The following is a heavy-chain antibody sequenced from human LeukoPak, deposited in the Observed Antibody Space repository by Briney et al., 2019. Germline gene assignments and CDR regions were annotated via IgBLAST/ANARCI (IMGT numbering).Heavy chain of an antibody. Sequence: SVKVSCKASGGTFSSYAISWVRQAPGQGLEWMGGIIPIFGTANYAQKFQGRVTITTDESTSTAYMELSSLRSEDTAVYYCATKNSIPRFSHGAFEIWGQGTMVTVSS. CDR1: GGTFSSYA. V-gene: IGHV1-69*05. CDR3: ATKNSIPRFSHGAFEI. J-gene: IGHJ3*02. D-gene: IGHD2/OR15-2a*01. CDR2: IIPIFGTA.